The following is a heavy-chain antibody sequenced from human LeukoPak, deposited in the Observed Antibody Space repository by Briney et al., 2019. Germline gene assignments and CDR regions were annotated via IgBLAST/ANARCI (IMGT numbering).Heavy chain of an antibody. V-gene: IGHV1-18*01. Sequence: ASVKVSCKASGYTFTSYGISWVRQAPGQGLEWMGWISAYNGNTNYAQKLQGRVTMTTDTSTSTAYMELRSLRSDDTAVYYCARDKGLLWFGELPSTDYWGQGTLVTVSS. CDR3: ARDKGLLWFGELPSTDY. D-gene: IGHD3-10*01. CDR2: ISAYNGNT. CDR1: GYTFTSYG. J-gene: IGHJ4*02.